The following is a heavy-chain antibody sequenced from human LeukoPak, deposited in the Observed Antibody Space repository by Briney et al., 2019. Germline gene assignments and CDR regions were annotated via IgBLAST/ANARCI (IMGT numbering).Heavy chain of an antibody. Sequence: SQTLSLTCAVSGGSISSGGYSWSWIRQPPGKGLEWIGYIYHSGSTYYNPSLKSRVTRPVDRSKNQFSLKLSSVTAAATVVYYWAAGSYGYFQHWGQGTLVTVSP. J-gene: IGHJ1*01. D-gene: IGHD1-26*01. CDR2: IYHSGST. CDR3: AAGSYGYFQH. V-gene: IGHV4-30-2*01. CDR1: GGSISSGGYS.